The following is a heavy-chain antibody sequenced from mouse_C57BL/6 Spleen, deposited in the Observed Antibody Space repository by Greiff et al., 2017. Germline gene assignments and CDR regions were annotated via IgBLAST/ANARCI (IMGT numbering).Heavy chain of an antibody. CDR2: IHPNSGST. D-gene: IGHD1-1*01. CDR1: GYTFTSYW. J-gene: IGHJ4*01. V-gene: IGHV1-64*01. Sequence: QVQLQQPGAELVKPGASVKLSCKASGYTFTSYWMHWVKQRPGQGLEWIGMIHPNSGSTNYNEKFKSKATLTVDKSSSTAYMQLSSLTSEDSGVYYCARYYYGSFLMDYWGQGASVTVS. CDR3: ARYYYGSFLMDY.